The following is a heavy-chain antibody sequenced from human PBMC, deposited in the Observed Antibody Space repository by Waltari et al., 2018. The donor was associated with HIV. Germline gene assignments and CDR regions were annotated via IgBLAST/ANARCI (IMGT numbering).Heavy chain of an antibody. CDR1: GYTFTGYY. Sequence: QVQLVQSGAEVKKPGASVKVSCKASGYTFTGYYMHWVRPAPGQGLGWMKWNKPNSGGTNYARKFQDRVTMTRDTSISTAYMELSRLGSDDTAVYYCAREGTMLRFLEWRDHDPWGQGTLVTVSS. CDR2: NKPNSGGT. V-gene: IGHV1-2*02. D-gene: IGHD3-3*01. J-gene: IGHJ5*02. CDR3: AREGTMLRFLEWRDHDP.